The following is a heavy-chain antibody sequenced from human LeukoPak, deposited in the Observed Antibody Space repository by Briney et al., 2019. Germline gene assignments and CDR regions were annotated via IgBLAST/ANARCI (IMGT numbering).Heavy chain of an antibody. D-gene: IGHD6-13*01. J-gene: IGHJ4*02. V-gene: IGHV4-4*07. Sequence: SETLSLTCTVFGGYISDYFWTWIRQSAGKGLEWIGRVQISENNNYNPSLRSRVTLSLDTSKNQFSLQLTSVTAADTAIYYCARESVAAGTRWFDYWGQGTLVTVSS. CDR1: GGYISDYF. CDR2: VQISENN. CDR3: ARESVAAGTRWFDY.